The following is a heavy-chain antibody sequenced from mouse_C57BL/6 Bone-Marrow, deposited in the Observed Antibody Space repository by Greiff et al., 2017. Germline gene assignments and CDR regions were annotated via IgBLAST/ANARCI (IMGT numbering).Heavy chain of an antibody. D-gene: IGHD1-1*01. CDR1: GYTFTSYW. CDR3: ATLLRYPDY. J-gene: IGHJ2*01. CDR2: IDPSDSYT. V-gene: IGHV1-69*01. Sequence: QVQLQQSGAELVMPGASVKLSCKASGYTFTSYWMHWVKQRPGQGLEWIGEIDPSDSYTNYNQKFKGKSTLTVDKSSSTAYMQLSSLTSEDSAVYYCATLLRYPDYWGQGTTLTVSS.